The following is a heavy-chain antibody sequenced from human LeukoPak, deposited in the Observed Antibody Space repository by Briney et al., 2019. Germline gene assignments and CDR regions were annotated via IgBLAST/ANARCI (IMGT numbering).Heavy chain of an antibody. Sequence: SVKVSCKASGCTFSSYAISWVRQAPGQGLEWMGRIIPIFGTANYAQKFQGRVTITTDESTSTAYMELSSLRSDDTAVYYCARAQYRYDSSGYFDYWGQGTLVTVSS. V-gene: IGHV1-69*05. D-gene: IGHD3-22*01. CDR3: ARAQYRYDSSGYFDY. J-gene: IGHJ4*02. CDR1: GCTFSSYA. CDR2: IIPIFGTA.